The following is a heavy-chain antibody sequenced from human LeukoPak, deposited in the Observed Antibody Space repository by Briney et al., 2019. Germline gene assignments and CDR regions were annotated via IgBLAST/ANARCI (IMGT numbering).Heavy chain of an antibody. Sequence: GGSLRLSCAASGFTFSSYAMSWVRQSPGKGLEWVSDISGSGGRINYADSVKGRFTISRDNSKNTLYLQMNSLRAEDTAVYYCAKTYDFGDYPHVWGRGTPVTVSS. J-gene: IGHJ4*02. CDR2: ISGSGGRI. CDR1: GFTFSSYA. V-gene: IGHV3-23*01. CDR3: AKTYDFGDYPHV. D-gene: IGHD4-17*01.